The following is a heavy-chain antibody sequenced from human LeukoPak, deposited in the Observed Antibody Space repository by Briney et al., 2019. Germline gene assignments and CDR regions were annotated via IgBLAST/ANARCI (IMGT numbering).Heavy chain of an antibody. CDR3: AKVRAHDSSGYWDY. V-gene: IGHV3-23*01. Sequence: GGSLRLSSAASGFTFSSYAMSWVRQGPGKGLEWVSAISGSGGSTYYADSVKGRFTISRDNSKNTLYLQMNSLRAEDTAVYYCAKVRAHDSSGYWDYWGQGTLVTVSS. D-gene: IGHD3-22*01. CDR2: ISGSGGST. J-gene: IGHJ4*02. CDR1: GFTFSSYA.